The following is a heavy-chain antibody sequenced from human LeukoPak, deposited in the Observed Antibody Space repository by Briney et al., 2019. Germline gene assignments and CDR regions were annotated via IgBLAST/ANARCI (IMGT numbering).Heavy chain of an antibody. J-gene: IGHJ4*02. V-gene: IGHV4-61*02. CDR1: GNSISSGDYY. D-gene: IGHD2-2*01. CDR2: IYTSGST. CDR3: ARHREYCSNITCYPFDFDY. Sequence: PSQTLSLTCTVSGNSISSGDYYWSWIRQPAGKGLEWIGRIYTSGSTTYNPSLKSRVTISGDTSKNQFSLNLSSVTAADTAVYYCARHREYCSNITCYPFDFDYWGQGTLVTVSS.